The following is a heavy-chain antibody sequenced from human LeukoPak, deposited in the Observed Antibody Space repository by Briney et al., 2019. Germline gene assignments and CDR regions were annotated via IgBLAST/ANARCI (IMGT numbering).Heavy chain of an antibody. D-gene: IGHD6-6*01. CDR1: GGSISSYY. J-gene: IGHJ3*02. V-gene: IGHV4-59*01. CDR2: IYYSGST. CDR3: ARGSIAARNDAFDI. Sequence: SETLSLTGTVSGGSISSYYWNWIRKPPGKGLEWIGYIYYSGSTNYNPSLKSRVTISVDTSKNQFSLKLGFVTAADTAVYYCARGSIAARNDAFDIWGQGTMVTVSS.